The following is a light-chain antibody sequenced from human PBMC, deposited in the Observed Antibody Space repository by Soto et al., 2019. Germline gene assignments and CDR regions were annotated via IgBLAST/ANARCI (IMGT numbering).Light chain of an antibody. V-gene: IGLV1-44*01. CDR1: NSNIGSNA. CDR2: GND. CDR3: AAWDDRLNAPV. J-gene: IGLJ2*01. Sequence: QSVLTQPPSASGTPGQRVTISCSGSNSNIGSNAVNWYQQLPGTAPKLLIHGNDQRPPGVPDRLSGSKSGTSASLAISGLQSEDEADYYCAAWDDRLNAPVFGGGTKVTVL.